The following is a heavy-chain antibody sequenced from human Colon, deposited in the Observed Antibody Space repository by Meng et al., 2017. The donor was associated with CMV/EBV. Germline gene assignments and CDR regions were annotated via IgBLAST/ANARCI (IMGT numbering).Heavy chain of an antibody. D-gene: IGHD1-26*01. V-gene: IGHV1-18*04. J-gene: IGHJ4*02. CDR1: GYTFTNYG. CDR2: ISTYNFNT. Sequence: ASVKVSCKASGYTFTNYGISWVRQAPGQGLEWMGWISTYNFNTEYVQKFQGRVTMTADTSTDTAYMELRSLRSDDTAVYYCARDPSGAYLDFWGQGTLVTVSS. CDR3: ARDPSGAYLDF.